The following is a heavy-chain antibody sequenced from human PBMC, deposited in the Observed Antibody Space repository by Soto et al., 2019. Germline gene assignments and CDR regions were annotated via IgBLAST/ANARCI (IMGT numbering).Heavy chain of an antibody. V-gene: IGHV3-74*01. Sequence: EVQLVESGGGLVQPGGSLRLSCAASGFTFSSYWMHWVRQAPGKGLVWVSRINSDGSSTSYADSVKGRFTISRDNAKNTLYLQMNSLRAEDTAVYYCARGSVVRGTNLYYMDVWRKGTTVTVSS. CDR1: GFTFSSYW. CDR3: ARGSVVRGTNLYYMDV. CDR2: INSDGSST. J-gene: IGHJ6*03. D-gene: IGHD3-10*01.